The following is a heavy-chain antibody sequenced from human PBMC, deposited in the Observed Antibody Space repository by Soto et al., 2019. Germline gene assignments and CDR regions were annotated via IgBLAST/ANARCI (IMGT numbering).Heavy chain of an antibody. V-gene: IGHV3-33*01. J-gene: IGHJ6*02. Sequence: QVQLVESGGGVVQPGRSLRLSCAASGFTFSSYGMHWVRQAPGKGLEWVAVIWYDGSNKYYADSVKGRFTISRDNSKNTLYLQMTSLRAEDTAVYYWAREWALVPAARGYYGMDVWGQGTTVTVSS. CDR2: IWYDGSNK. CDR3: AREWALVPAARGYYGMDV. D-gene: IGHD2-2*01. CDR1: GFTFSSYG.